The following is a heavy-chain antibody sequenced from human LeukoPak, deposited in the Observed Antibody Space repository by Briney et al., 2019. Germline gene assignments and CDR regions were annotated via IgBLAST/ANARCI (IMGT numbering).Heavy chain of an antibody. CDR2: IYYSGST. V-gene: IGHV4-59*01. CDR1: GGPISTYY. Sequence: SETLSLTCTVSGGPISTYYWSWIRQPPGKGLEWIGYIYYSGSTNYNPSLKSRVTISVDTSKNQFSLKLTSVTAADTAVYYCARGWGYSYAYYYYGMDVWGQGTTVTVSS. J-gene: IGHJ6*02. CDR3: ARGWGYSYAYYYYGMDV. D-gene: IGHD5-18*01.